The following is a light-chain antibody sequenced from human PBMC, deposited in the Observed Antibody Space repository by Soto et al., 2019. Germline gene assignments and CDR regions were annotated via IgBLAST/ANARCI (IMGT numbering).Light chain of an antibody. Sequence: DIQMTQSPSTLSASVGDRITITCRASQSIIRWLAWYQQKPGKAPKLLMYRASTLESGVPSRFSGSGSGTEFTLTISSLKPDDFATYYCQQYQSYSRTFGQGTKVDIK. CDR2: RAS. J-gene: IGKJ1*01. CDR1: QSIIRW. V-gene: IGKV1-5*03. CDR3: QQYQSYSRT.